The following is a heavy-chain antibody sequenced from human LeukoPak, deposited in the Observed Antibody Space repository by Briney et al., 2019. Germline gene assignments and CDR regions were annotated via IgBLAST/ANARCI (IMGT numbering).Heavy chain of an antibody. CDR1: GGSFSGYY. V-gene: IGHV4-34*01. Sequence: KPSETLSLTCAVYGGSFSGYYWSWIRQPPGKGLEWIGEINHSGSTNYNPSLKSRVTISVDTSKNQFSLKLSTVTAADTAMYYCARGRRYNRHNYYYYGMDVWGQGTTVTVSS. CDR3: ARGRRYNRHNYYYYGMDV. CDR2: INHSGST. J-gene: IGHJ6*02. D-gene: IGHD1-1*01.